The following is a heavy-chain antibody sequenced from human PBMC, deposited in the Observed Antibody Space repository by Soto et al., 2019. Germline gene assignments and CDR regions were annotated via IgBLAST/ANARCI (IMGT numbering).Heavy chain of an antibody. CDR3: ARDSPGLMVRGVIKGPYGMDV. V-gene: IGHV4-34*01. CDR2: INHSGST. J-gene: IGHJ6*02. CDR1: GGAFSGYY. D-gene: IGHD3-10*01. Sequence: SETLSLTCAVYGGAFSGYYWSWIRQPPGKGLEWIGEINHSGSTNYNPSLKSRVTISVDTSKNQFSLKLSSVTAADTAVYYCARDSPGLMVRGVIKGPYGMDVWGQGTTVT.